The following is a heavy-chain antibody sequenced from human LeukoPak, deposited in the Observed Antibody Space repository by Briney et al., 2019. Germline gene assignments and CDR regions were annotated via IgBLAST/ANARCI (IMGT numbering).Heavy chain of an antibody. Sequence: GGSLRLSCAASGFTFSSYAMSWVRQAPGKGLEWVSVISGNGGSTYYADSVKGRFTISRDNSKNTLYLQMNSLRAEDTAVYYCAKGLLTFGGLTVNPFDYWGPGTLVTVSS. D-gene: IGHD3-16*02. CDR2: ISGNGGST. J-gene: IGHJ4*02. CDR1: GFTFSSYA. CDR3: AKGLLTFGGLTVNPFDY. V-gene: IGHV3-23*01.